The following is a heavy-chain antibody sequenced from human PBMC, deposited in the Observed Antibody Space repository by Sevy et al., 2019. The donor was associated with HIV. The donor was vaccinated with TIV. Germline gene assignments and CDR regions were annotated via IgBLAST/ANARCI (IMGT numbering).Heavy chain of an antibody. V-gene: IGHV4-59*08. CDR3: AGENAWGRGYS. CDR2: TYYNGHI. D-gene: IGHD1-26*01. Sequence: SETLSLTWTVSGGSITSLYWNWIRQPPGKGLEWIANTYYNGHINYNPSLKSRVTLSLDTSKNQFSLRLSSVTAADTAMYYCAGENAWGRGYSWGQGTLVTVSS. J-gene: IGHJ4*02. CDR1: GGSITSLY.